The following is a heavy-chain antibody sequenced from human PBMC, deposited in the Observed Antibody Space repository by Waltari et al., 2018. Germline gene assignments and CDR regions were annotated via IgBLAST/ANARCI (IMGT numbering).Heavy chain of an antibody. CDR1: GFAFSSCA. J-gene: IGHJ4*02. D-gene: IGHD3-10*01. CDR2: IWSDGSYE. CDR3: ARALGSGSFLIDF. V-gene: IGHV3-33*01. Sequence: QVQLVESGGGVVQPGGSLRLYCAASGFAFSSCAMHWVRQAPGKGLEWVAVIWSDGSYEYYADSVKGRFTVSRDNSKTALFVQMNSLRAEDTAVYYCARALGSGSFLIDFWGQGTLVTVSS.